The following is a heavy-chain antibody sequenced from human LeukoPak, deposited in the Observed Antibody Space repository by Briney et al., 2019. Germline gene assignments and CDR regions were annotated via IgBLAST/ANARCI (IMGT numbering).Heavy chain of an antibody. V-gene: IGHV3-66*01. CDR2: IYSGGST. CDR1: EFSVGSNY. J-gene: IGHJ4*02. Sequence: PGGSLRLSCAASEFSVGSNYMTWVRQAPGKGLEWVSLIYSGGSTYYADSVKGRLTISRDNSKNTLYLQMNSLRAEDTAVYYCARFALKTPPTDWGQGTLVTVSS. CDR3: ARFALKTPPTD.